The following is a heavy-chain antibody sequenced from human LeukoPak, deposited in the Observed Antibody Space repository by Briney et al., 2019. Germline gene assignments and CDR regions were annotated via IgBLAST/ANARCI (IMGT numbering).Heavy chain of an antibody. D-gene: IGHD3-9*01. V-gene: IGHV3-30-3*01. J-gene: IGHJ4*02. CDR3: VESLTGYLSD. Sequence: GGSLRLSCAASGFTFSSYAMHWVRQAPGKGLEWVAVISYDGSNKYYADSVKGRFTISRDNSKNTLYLQMNSLRAEDTAVYYCVESLTGYLSDWGQGTLVTVSS. CDR1: GFTFSSYA. CDR2: ISYDGSNK.